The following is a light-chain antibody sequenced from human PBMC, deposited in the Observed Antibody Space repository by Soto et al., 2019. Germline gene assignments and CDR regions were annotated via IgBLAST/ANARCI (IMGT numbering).Light chain of an antibody. J-gene: IGLJ3*02. V-gene: IGLV7-46*01. CDR3: LLHYNGARV. CDR2: DTT. CDR1: TGAVTSGHS. Sequence: QAVVTQEPSLTVSPGVTVILTCGSSTGAVTSGHSPYWFQQKPGQAPRTLIYDTTNKLSWTPARFSGSLLGGKGALTLSGAQPDDEADYYGLLHYNGARVFGGGTKLTVL.